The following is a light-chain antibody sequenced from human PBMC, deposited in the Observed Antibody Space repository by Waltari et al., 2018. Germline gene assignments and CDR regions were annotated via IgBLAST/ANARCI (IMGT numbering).Light chain of an antibody. CDR2: WTS. CDR1: QRVLYSSNNKHD. CDR3: QQYSSTPLT. J-gene: IGKJ1*01. V-gene: IGKV4-1*01. Sequence: DIVMTPSPDSLAVSLGERATINCKSRQRVLYSSNNKHDLAWDQQKPGQPPKLLIYWTSTRESGVTDRFSGSGSGTEYTLTVSSLQAEDVAVYDCQQYSSTPLTFGQGTKVEIK.